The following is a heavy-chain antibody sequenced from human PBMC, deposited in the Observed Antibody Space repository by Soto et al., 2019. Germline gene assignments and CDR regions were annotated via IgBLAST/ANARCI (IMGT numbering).Heavy chain of an antibody. J-gene: IGHJ1*01. D-gene: IGHD5-12*01. V-gene: IGHV4-31*03. CDR3: ARRDGYTLLAYFQH. CDR2: IYYSGST. Sequence: SETLSLTCTVSGGSISSGGYYWSWIRQHPGKGLEWIGYIYYSGSTYYNPSLKSRVTISVDTSKNQFSLKLSSVTAADTAVYYCARRDGYTLLAYFQHWGQGTLVTVSS. CDR1: GGSISSGGYY.